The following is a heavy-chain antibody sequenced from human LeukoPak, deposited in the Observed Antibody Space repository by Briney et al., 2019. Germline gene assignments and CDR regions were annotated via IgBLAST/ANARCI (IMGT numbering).Heavy chain of an antibody. CDR3: ARGIAVAGPFDY. CDR2: ISYDGSNK. J-gene: IGHJ4*02. D-gene: IGHD6-19*01. Sequence: QTGGSLRLSCAASGFTFSSYGMHWVRQAPGKGLEWVAVISYDGSNKYYADSVKGRFTISRDNSKNTLYLQMNSLRAEDTAVYYCARGIAVAGPFDYWGQGTLVTVSS. V-gene: IGHV3-30*03. CDR1: GFTFSSYG.